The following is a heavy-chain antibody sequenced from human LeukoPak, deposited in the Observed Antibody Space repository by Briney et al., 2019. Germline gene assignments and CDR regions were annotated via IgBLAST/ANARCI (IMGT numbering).Heavy chain of an antibody. D-gene: IGHD4-17*01. CDR1: GGSISSYY. V-gene: IGHV4-59*08. CDR3: ARGGNYGDYDGYFDY. Sequence: SETLSLTCTVSGGSISSYYWSWIRQPPGKGLGWIGYIYYSGSTNYNPSLRSRVTISVDTSKNQFSLKLSSVTAADTAVYYCARGGNYGDYDGYFDYWGQGTLVTVSS. CDR2: IYYSGST. J-gene: IGHJ4*02.